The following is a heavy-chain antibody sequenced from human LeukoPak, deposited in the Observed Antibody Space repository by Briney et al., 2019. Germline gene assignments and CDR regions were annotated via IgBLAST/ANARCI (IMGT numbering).Heavy chain of an antibody. CDR3: ARDLAGTTVY. D-gene: IGHD1-7*01. CDR1: GFTFSSYA. CDR2: ISYDGSNK. Sequence: GGSLRLSCAASGFTFSSYAMHWVRQAPGRGLEWVAVISYDGSNKYYADSVKGRFTISRDNSKNTLYLQMNSLRAEDTAVYYCARDLAGTTVYWGQGTLVTVS. V-gene: IGHV3-30-3*01. J-gene: IGHJ4*02.